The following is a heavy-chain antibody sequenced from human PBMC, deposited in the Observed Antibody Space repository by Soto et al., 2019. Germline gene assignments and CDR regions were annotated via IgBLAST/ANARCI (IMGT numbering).Heavy chain of an antibody. V-gene: IGHV1-69*13. CDR1: GGTFSSYA. D-gene: IGHD5-18*01. CDR2: IIPIFGTA. J-gene: IGHJ6*02. Sequence: ASVKVSCKASGGTFSSYAISWVRQAPGQGLEWMGGIIPIFGTANYAQKFQGRVTITADESTSTAYMELSSLRSEDTAVYYCARDPADTAMVAYYYGMDVWGQGTTVTVSS. CDR3: ARDPADTAMVAYYYGMDV.